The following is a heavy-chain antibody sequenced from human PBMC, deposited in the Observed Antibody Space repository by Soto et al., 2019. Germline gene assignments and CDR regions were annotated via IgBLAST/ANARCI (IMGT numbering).Heavy chain of an antibody. J-gene: IGHJ6*03. CDR3: ARESGGATATLDYYYFYMDV. Sequence: VQLAQSGAEVKKPGASVKVSCKTSGDSFNDYYIHWVRQAPGQGLEWMGWINPNGGATKYAQKFQGRVTLTRDTYIRTVYMELSSLRSDDTAVYYCARESGGATATLDYYYFYMDVWGKGTTVTVSS. D-gene: IGHD5-12*01. CDR2: INPNGGAT. CDR1: GDSFNDYY. V-gene: IGHV1-2*02.